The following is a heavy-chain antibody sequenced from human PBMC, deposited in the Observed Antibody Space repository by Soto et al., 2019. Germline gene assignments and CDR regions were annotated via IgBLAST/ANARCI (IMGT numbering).Heavy chain of an antibody. CDR2: INPGNDNT. Sequence: ASVKVSCKASGYTFNTYTLHWVLQAPGQRLEWMGWINPGNDNTKYSQKFQDRVTFTSDTSASTAYMELSSLRSEDTAVYYCARDDVSLGDYHRYSDYSGQGTPVTVLL. CDR3: ARDDVSLGDYHRYSDY. V-gene: IGHV1-3*01. D-gene: IGHD4-17*01. CDR1: GYTFNTYT. J-gene: IGHJ4*02.